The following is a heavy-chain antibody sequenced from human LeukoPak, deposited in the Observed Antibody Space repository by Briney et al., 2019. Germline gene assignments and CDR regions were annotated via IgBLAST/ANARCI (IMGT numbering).Heavy chain of an antibody. CDR1: GFTFDDYA. Sequence: GGSLRLSCAASGFTFDDYAMHWVRQAPGQGLEWVSLISGEGGSTYYADSVKGRFTISRDNSKNSLYLQMNSLRTEDTALYYCAKDKWFGGYSTLLDYWGQGTLVTVSS. CDR2: ISGEGGST. D-gene: IGHD3-3*01. V-gene: IGHV3-43*02. CDR3: AKDKWFGGYSTLLDY. J-gene: IGHJ4*02.